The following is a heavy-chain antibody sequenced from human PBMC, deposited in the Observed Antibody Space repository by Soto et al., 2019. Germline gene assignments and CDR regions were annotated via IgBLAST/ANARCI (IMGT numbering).Heavy chain of an antibody. J-gene: IGHJ6*02. V-gene: IGHV6-1*01. Sequence: PSQTLSLTCAISGDSVSSNSAAWNWIRQSPSRGLEWLGRTYYRSKWYNDYAVSVKSRITINPDTSKNQFSLQLNSVTPEDTAVYCCARDRAAGRQEYYYYGMDVWGQGTTVTVSS. CDR2: TYYRSKWYN. CDR1: GDSVSSNSAA. D-gene: IGHD6-13*01. CDR3: ARDRAAGRQEYYYYGMDV.